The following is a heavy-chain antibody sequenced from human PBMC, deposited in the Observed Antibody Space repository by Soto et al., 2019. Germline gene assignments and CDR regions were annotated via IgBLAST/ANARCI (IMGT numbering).Heavy chain of an antibody. CDR2: IYYSGST. CDR1: GGSISSSSYY. Sequence: SETLSLTCTVSGGSISSSSYYWGWIRQPPGKGLEWIGSIYYSGSTYYNQSLKSRVTISVDTSKYQFSRKLRSVTAADTAVYYCARDSMYYDILTGYSARDYYYGMDVWGQGTTVTVSS. D-gene: IGHD3-9*01. J-gene: IGHJ6*02. CDR3: ARDSMYYDILTGYSARDYYYGMDV. V-gene: IGHV4-39*07.